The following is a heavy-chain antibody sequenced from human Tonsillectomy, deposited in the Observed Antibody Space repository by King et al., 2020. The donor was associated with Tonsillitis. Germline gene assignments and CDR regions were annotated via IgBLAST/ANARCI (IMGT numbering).Heavy chain of an antibody. Sequence: QLVQSGGVVVQPGGSLRLPCVVSGFTFDDYAMHWVRQAPGKGLEWVSLISWDGGSTYYADSVKGRFTISRDNSNKYLYLQMNSLRAEDTALYYCAKVDRDQYYYDTSDYYYDYWGQGTLVTVSS. J-gene: IGHJ4*02. CDR3: AKVDRDQYYYDTSDYYYDY. D-gene: IGHD3-22*01. CDR2: ISWDGGST. V-gene: IGHV3-43D*03. CDR1: GFTFDDYA.